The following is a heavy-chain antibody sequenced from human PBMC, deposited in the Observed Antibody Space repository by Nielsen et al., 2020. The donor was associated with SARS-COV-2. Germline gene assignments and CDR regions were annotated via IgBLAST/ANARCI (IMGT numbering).Heavy chain of an antibody. Sequence: SETLSLTCTVSGGSISSYYWSWIRQPPGKGLEWIGYIYYSGSTNYNPSLKSRVTISVDTSKNQFSLKLSSVTAADTAVYYCARIGGSGWYSIDYWGQGTLVTVSS. D-gene: IGHD6-19*01. V-gene: IGHV4-59*01. CDR3: ARIGGSGWYSIDY. CDR2: IYYSGST. CDR1: GGSISSYY. J-gene: IGHJ4*02.